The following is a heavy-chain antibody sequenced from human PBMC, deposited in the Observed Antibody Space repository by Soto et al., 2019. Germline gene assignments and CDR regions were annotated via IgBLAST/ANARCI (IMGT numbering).Heavy chain of an antibody. D-gene: IGHD3-3*01. Sequence: QVQLVESGGGVVQPGRSLRLSCAASGFTYSTFGMHWVRQAPGKGLEWVAVIAADGLAHYYADSVKGPFTISRENSENTLFLEMNNLGAEDTAVYYGAKEFFSPQAYWFSDLWGRGTLVTVSS. CDR3: AKEFFSPQAYWFSDL. CDR2: IAADGLAH. CDR1: GFTYSTFG. J-gene: IGHJ2*01. V-gene: IGHV3-30*18.